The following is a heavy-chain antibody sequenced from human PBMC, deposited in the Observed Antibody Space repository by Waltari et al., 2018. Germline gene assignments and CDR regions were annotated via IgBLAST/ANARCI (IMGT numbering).Heavy chain of an antibody. CDR2: INHSGST. CDR3: ARDMGAARRTAGMDV. Sequence: QVQLQQWGAGLLKPSETLSLTCAVYGGSFSDYYWSWIRQPPGKGLEWIGEINHSGSTNYNPSLKSRVTISVDTSKNQFSLKLSSVTAADTAVYYCARDMGAARRTAGMDVWGKGTTVTVSS. V-gene: IGHV4-34*01. CDR1: GGSFSDYY. D-gene: IGHD6-6*01. J-gene: IGHJ6*03.